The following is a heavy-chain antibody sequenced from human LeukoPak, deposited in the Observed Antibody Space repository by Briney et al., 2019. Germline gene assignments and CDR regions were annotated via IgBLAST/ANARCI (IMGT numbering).Heavy chain of an antibody. CDR2: IKQDGSEK. J-gene: IGHJ4*02. CDR1: GFTFSSSA. V-gene: IGHV3-7*01. D-gene: IGHD2-21*02. Sequence: GGSLRLSCAASGFTFSSSAMNWVRQAPGKGLEWVANIKQDGSEKYYVDSVKGRFTISRDNAKNSLYLQMNSLRAEDTAVYYCARGLVLGGDCYYDYWGQGTLVTVSS. CDR3: ARGLVLGGDCYYDY.